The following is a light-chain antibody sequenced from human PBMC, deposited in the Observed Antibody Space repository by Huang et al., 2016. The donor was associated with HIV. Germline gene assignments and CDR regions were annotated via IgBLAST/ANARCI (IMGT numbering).Light chain of an antibody. V-gene: IGKV1-39*01. CDR2: AAS. Sequence: DIQMTQSPSSLSASVGDRVTITCRASQSISNYLNWYQQKPGKAPKLLIYAASNLQSGVPSRFSGSGSGTHFTLTFSSLQPEDFATYYCQQSYNTPFTFAGGTKVEIK. CDR1: QSISNY. CDR3: QQSYNTPFT. J-gene: IGKJ4*01.